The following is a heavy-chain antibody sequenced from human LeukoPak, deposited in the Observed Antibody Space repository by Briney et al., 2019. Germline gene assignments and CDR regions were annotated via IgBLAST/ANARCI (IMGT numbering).Heavy chain of an antibody. J-gene: IGHJ5*02. CDR1: GGTFSSYA. D-gene: IGHD2-15*01. CDR2: ISAYNGNT. Sequence: ASVKVSCKASGGTFSSYAISWVRQAPGQGLEWMGWISAYNGNTNYAQKLQGRVTMTTDTSTSTAYMELRSLRSDDTAVYYCARDHPRYCSGGSCYSNWFDPWGQGTLVTVSS. V-gene: IGHV1-18*01. CDR3: ARDHPRYCSGGSCYSNWFDP.